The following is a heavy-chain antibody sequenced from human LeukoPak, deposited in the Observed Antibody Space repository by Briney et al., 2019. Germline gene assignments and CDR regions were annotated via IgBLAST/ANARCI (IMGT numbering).Heavy chain of an antibody. D-gene: IGHD3-22*01. J-gene: IGHJ3*02. CDR1: SASISGGGFS. CDR2: LYYTGNT. CDR3: ARGNIVVFTGDAFDI. Sequence: TPSETLSFTCAVSSASISGGGFSWSWIRQPPGKGVERIGYLYYTGNTYYNPSLKSRVTISVDTSKNQFSLKLSSVTAADTAIYYCARGNIVVFTGDAFDIWGQGTMVTVSS. V-gene: IGHV4-30-4*07.